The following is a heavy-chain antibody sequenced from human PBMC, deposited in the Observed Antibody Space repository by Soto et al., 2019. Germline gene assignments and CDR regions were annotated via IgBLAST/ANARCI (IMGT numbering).Heavy chain of an antibody. CDR2: IIPIFGTA. CDR3: ATRPHLEWLLRPRGFDP. Sequence: SVKVSCKASGGTFSSYAISWVRQAPGQGLEWMGGIIPIFGTANYAQKFQGRVTITADESTSTAYMELSSLRSEDTAVYYCATRPHLEWLLRPRGFDPWGQGTLVTVS. CDR1: GGTFSSYA. J-gene: IGHJ5*02. D-gene: IGHD3-3*01. V-gene: IGHV1-69*13.